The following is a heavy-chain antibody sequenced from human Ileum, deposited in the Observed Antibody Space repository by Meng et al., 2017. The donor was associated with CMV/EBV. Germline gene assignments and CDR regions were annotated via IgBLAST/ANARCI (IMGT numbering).Heavy chain of an antibody. V-gene: IGHV2-5*02. CDR1: GFSPRTSGEG. Sequence: TLKESGPTPVQPTQTLTLTCSFSGFSPRTSGEGVGWIRQPPGKALEWLALIYRGDDKRYSPSLNSRLTIAKDTSKNEVVLTLTNMGPIDTGTYYCAHFVGGYYPSRPDYWGQGTLVTVSS. CDR3: AHFVGGYYPSRPDY. D-gene: IGHD1-26*01. J-gene: IGHJ4*02. CDR2: IYRGDDK.